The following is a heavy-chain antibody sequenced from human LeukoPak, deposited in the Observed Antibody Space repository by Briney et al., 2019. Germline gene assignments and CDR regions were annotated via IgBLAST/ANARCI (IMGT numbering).Heavy chain of an antibody. J-gene: IGHJ4*02. D-gene: IGHD3-10*01. CDR2: ISWNSGSI. CDR1: GFTFDDYA. V-gene: IGHV3-9*03. Sequence: GRSLRLSCAASGFTFDDYAMHWVRQAPGKGLEWVSGISWNSGSIGYADSVKGRFTISRDNAKNSLYLQMNSLRAEDMALYYCAKGDYYYYGSGSYTYWGQGTLVTVSS. CDR3: AKGDYYYYGSGSYTY.